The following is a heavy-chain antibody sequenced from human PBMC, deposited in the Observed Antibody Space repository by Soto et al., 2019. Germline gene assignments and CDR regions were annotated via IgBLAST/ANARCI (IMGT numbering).Heavy chain of an antibody. CDR2: INHSGST. CDR3: ARGSSSTSCSDCYYYYYMDV. D-gene: IGHD2-2*01. Sequence: PSETLSLTCAVYGGSFSGFYWSWIRQPPGKGLEWIGEINHSGSTNYNPSLKSRVTISVDTSKNQFSLKLSSVTAADTAVYYCARGSSSTSCSDCYYYYYMDVWGKGTTVTVSS. CDR1: GGSFSGFY. J-gene: IGHJ6*03. V-gene: IGHV4-34*01.